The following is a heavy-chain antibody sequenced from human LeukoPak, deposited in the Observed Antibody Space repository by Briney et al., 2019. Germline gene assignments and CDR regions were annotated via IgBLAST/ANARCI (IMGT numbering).Heavy chain of an antibody. CDR3: AREAGSSSWSRDYYYIDV. J-gene: IGHJ6*03. CDR1: DGSFSDYY. Sequence: SETLSLTCTVSDGSFSDYYWTWIRQPPGKGLEWIGDINPSGSTNYNPSLKSRVAISVDTSKKQFSLKLSSVTAADTAVYYCAREAGSSSWSRDYYYIDVWGAGTTVTVSS. V-gene: IGHV4-34*01. CDR2: INPSGST. D-gene: IGHD6-13*01.